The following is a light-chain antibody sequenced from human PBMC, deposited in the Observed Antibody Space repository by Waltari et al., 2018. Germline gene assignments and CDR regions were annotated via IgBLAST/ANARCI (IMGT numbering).Light chain of an antibody. V-gene: IGKV3-15*01. CDR1: QSVRTN. CDR3: QQYYVWPPIT. CDR2: GAS. Sequence: VLLTQSPASLSVSPGDTVILSCRASQSVRTNLVWYQQKAGQAPRTLIYGASTRASGVPSRFSGSGSDTDFTLNISSLQSEDAAVYFCQQYYVWPPITFGGGTKLEI. J-gene: IGKJ4*01.